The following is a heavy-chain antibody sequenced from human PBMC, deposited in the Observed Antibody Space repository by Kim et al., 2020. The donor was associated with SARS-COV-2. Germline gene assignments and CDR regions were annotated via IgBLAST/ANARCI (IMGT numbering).Heavy chain of an antibody. Sequence: ASVKVSCKASGYTFTSYAMHWVRQAPGQRLEWMGWINAGNGNPKYSQKFQGRVTITRDTSASTAYMELSSLRSEDTAVYYCARGPQWGLLGAFDYWGQGTLVTVSS. CDR2: INAGNGNP. CDR3: ARGPQWGLLGAFDY. J-gene: IGHJ4*02. CDR1: GYTFTSYA. D-gene: IGHD1-26*01. V-gene: IGHV1-3*01.